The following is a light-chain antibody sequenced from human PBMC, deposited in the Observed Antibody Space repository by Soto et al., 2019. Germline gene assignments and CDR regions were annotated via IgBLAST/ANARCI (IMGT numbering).Light chain of an antibody. CDR1: QSISGW. Sequence: DVQMNQSPSTLSASVGDRVTITCRASQSISGWLAWYQQRPGKAPKLMNYKASTLETGVPSRFSGRGSGTEFTLTINILQPDDLAADYCQQYDGYSRTCGQGTKVEIK. J-gene: IGKJ1*01. CDR3: QQYDGYSRT. V-gene: IGKV1-5*03. CDR2: KAS.